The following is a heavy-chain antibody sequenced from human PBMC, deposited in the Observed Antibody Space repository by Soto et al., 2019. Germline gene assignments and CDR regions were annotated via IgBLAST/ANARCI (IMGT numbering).Heavy chain of an antibody. CDR2: IYSTGNT. CDR3: RRSSRYSTDV. V-gene: IGHV4-39*01. Sequence: SGTLSLTCTGSGDSIRSSSYWGWIRQPPGKGLEWIGSIYSTGNTYYNPSLNSQVTISVDTSKNQFSLNVISVTAADTAVYYCRRSSRYSTDVWGQGTTVTVSS. D-gene: IGHD6-13*01. J-gene: IGHJ6*02. CDR1: GDSIRSSSY.